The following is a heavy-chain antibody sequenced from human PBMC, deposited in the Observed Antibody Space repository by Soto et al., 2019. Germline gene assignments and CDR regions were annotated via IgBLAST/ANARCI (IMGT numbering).Heavy chain of an antibody. CDR1: GFTFGSYG. J-gene: IGHJ3*02. Sequence: GGSLRLSCAPSGFTFGSYGMHWAGQGPGKGLEWVAVIWYDGSNKVYADSVKGRFTISRDNSKNTLYLQMNSLRAEDTAVYYCARDLSGDYGALDTWGQGTMVTVSS. D-gene: IGHD4-17*01. CDR2: IWYDGSNK. CDR3: ARDLSGDYGALDT. V-gene: IGHV3-33*01.